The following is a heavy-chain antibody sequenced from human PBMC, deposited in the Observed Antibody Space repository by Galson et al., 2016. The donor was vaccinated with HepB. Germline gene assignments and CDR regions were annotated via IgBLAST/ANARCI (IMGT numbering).Heavy chain of an antibody. Sequence: QSGAEVKKPGESLKISCKGSGYTFSSYWVAWVRQMPGKGLEWMGVIYPVGSDTRYSPSFQGQVTISADKSINTAYLQWSSLKDSDTAMYFCARAEGHSPSYNWFDTWGQGSLVIVSS. CDR3: ARAEGHSPSYNWFDT. CDR2: IYPVGSDT. CDR1: GYTFSSYW. J-gene: IGHJ5*02. V-gene: IGHV5-51*03. D-gene: IGHD4-11*01.